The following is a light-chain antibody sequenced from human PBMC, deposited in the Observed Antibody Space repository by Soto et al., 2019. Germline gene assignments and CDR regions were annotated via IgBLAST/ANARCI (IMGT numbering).Light chain of an antibody. Sequence: EIVLTQSPATLSLSPGERATLSCRASQSVSRYLAWYQQKPGQATRLLIYDASNKSTGIPARFSGSGSGTAVTITLSSLEPEDFAVYYCQQRSNWPPLTFGGGTKVEIK. V-gene: IGKV3-11*01. J-gene: IGKJ4*01. CDR2: DAS. CDR3: QQRSNWPPLT. CDR1: QSVSRY.